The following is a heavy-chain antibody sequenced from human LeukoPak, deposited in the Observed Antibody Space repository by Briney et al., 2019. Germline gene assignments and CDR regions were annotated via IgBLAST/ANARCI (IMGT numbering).Heavy chain of an antibody. Sequence: GASVTVSFKASGCTFTIYGISWVRQAPGQGGEWMGWISAYNGNTNYAQKLQGRLTMTTDTSTSTAYMELRSLTSDDTAVYFCARGGGYYEGVDYWGQGTLVTVSS. CDR1: GCTFTIYG. CDR2: ISAYNGNT. V-gene: IGHV1-18*01. D-gene: IGHD3-22*01. J-gene: IGHJ4*02. CDR3: ARGGGYYEGVDY.